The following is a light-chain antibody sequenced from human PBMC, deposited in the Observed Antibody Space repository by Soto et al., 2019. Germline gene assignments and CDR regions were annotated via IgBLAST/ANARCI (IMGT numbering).Light chain of an antibody. CDR1: RSIRAY. CDR3: QQTFSWTPLT. Sequence: DIQMTQSPSSLSASVGDTVTISCRASRSIRAYLNWYQHKPGKAPNLLIYGATTMHSGVPARFSGSGSGTDFTLTISSLQPEDFAPYYCQQTFSWTPLTFGGGTQVEI. J-gene: IGKJ4*01. CDR2: GAT. V-gene: IGKV1-39*01.